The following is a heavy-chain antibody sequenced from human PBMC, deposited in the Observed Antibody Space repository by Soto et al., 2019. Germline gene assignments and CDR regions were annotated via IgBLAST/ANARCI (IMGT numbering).Heavy chain of an antibody. CDR2: INTGNGNT. CDR3: VRDSPIQHSFDI. J-gene: IGHJ3*02. D-gene: IGHD2-21*01. CDR1: GYTFSSNA. V-gene: IGHV1-3*04. Sequence: QVQLVQSGAEVKRPGASVKVSCKASGYTFSSNAIHWVRQAPGERLEWMGWINTGNGNTKYSQKFQGRFTITRDTFASTAYMELSSLRYEDTAVYSCVRDSPIQHSFDIWGQGTTVTVSS.